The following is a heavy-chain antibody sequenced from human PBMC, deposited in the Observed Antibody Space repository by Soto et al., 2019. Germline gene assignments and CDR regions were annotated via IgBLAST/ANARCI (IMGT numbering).Heavy chain of an antibody. Sequence: SETLSLTCNVSGGSISGYYWSWIRQSPGKGLEYIGYIYYRGSTNYNSSLKSRVTMSVDTSRNQFSLKMNSVTAADTAVYYCARQQLLPFYYALDVWGQGTKVTVSS. CDR3: ARQQLLPFYYALDV. CDR1: GGSISGYY. V-gene: IGHV4-59*01. CDR2: IYYRGST. D-gene: IGHD1-26*01. J-gene: IGHJ6*02.